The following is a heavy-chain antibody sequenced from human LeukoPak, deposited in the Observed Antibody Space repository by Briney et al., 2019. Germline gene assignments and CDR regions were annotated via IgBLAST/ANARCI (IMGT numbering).Heavy chain of an antibody. CDR1: GGSISSGGYY. D-gene: IGHD2-2*02. CDR2: IYHSGST. Sequence: SETLSLTCTVSGGSISSGGYYWSWIRQPPGKGLEWIGYIYHSGSTYYNPSLKGRVTISVDRSKNQFSLKLSSVTAADTAVYYCARGNETQYCSSTSCYKGRGCAFDIWGQGTMVTVSS. V-gene: IGHV4-30-2*01. CDR3: ARGNETQYCSSTSCYKGRGCAFDI. J-gene: IGHJ3*02.